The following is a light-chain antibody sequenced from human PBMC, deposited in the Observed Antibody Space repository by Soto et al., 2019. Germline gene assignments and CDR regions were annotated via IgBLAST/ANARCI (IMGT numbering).Light chain of an antibody. CDR3: HQYFTLPS. J-gene: IGKJ4*01. CDR1: QTVFTGSSNKNY. V-gene: IGKV4-1*01. Sequence: IVMTQSPASLTVSLGERATINCKFSQTVFTGSSNKNYLAWYQYKPGQAPKLLMYWATARESGVPDRFRGSGFGTDFTLTITSVQAEDVAVYYCHQYFTLPSFGGGTKVEI. CDR2: WAT.